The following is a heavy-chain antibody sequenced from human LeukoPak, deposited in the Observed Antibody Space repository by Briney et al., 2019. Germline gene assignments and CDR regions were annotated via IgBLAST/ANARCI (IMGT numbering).Heavy chain of an antibody. D-gene: IGHD3-10*01. Sequence: GGSLRLSSAASGFTFSNYEMHSGRRAPRKGLERVSYISSGGSTVYYADSVKGRFTVSRDNAKNSLYLQMSSLRAEDTAVYYCARGGSFVEYWGQGTLVSVSS. J-gene: IGHJ4*02. V-gene: IGHV3-48*03. CDR3: ARGGSFVEY. CDR1: GFTFSNYE. CDR2: ISSGGSTV.